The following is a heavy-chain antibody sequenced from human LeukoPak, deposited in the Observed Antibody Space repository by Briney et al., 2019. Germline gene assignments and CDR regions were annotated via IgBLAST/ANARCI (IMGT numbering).Heavy chain of an antibody. D-gene: IGHD5-18*01. CDR1: RFTFSSYS. CDR3: ARDPAAYSYGHVPTDY. CDR2: ISSSSSYI. V-gene: IGHV3-21*01. Sequence: PGGSLRVSCAASRFTFSSYSMNWVRQAPGKGLEWVSSISSSSSYIYYADSVKGRFTISRDNAKNSLYLQMNSLRAEDTAVYYCARDPAAYSYGHVPTDYWGQGTLVTVSS. J-gene: IGHJ4*02.